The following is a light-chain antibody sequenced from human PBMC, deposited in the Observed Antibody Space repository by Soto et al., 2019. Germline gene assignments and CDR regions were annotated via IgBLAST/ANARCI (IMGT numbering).Light chain of an antibody. CDR3: QQRSDWSSIT. J-gene: IGKJ5*01. V-gene: IGKV3D-20*02. CDR2: GAS. Sequence: EIVLTQSPGTLSLSPGEIATLSCRASQSVSNNYLAWYQQKPGQAPRLLIHGASNRATGIPDRFSGSGSGTDFTLTISSLESEDFAVYFCQQRSDWSSITFGQGTRLEIK. CDR1: QSVSNNY.